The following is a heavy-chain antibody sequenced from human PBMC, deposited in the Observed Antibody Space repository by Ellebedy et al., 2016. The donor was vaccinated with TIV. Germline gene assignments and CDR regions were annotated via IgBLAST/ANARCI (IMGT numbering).Heavy chain of an antibody. D-gene: IGHD5-18*01. CDR1: GYTFTGYY. CDR2: INPNSGGT. V-gene: IGHV1-2*02. J-gene: IGHJ5*02. CDR3: ARAPVRITAMVFSPWFDP. Sequence: ASVKVSCXAAGYTFTGYYKHWVRQAPGQGLEWMGWINPNSGGTNYAQKFQGRVTMTRDTSISTAYMELSRLRSDDTAMYYCARAPVRITAMVFSPWFDPWGQGTLVTVSS.